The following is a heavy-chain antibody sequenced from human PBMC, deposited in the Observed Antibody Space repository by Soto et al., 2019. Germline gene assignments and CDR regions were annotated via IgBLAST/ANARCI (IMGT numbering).Heavy chain of an antibody. CDR3: ARGRYGDS. CDR1: GYTFTSYG. V-gene: IGHV1-18*01. D-gene: IGHD1-1*01. CDR2: ISAHNGNT. Sequence: QVHLVQSGAEVKKPGASVKVSCKASGYTFTSYGITWVRQAPGQGREWMGWISAHNGNTDYAQKLQGRVIVTRDTSTSTAYMELRSLRSDDTAVYYCARGRYGDSWGQGALVTVSS. J-gene: IGHJ4*02.